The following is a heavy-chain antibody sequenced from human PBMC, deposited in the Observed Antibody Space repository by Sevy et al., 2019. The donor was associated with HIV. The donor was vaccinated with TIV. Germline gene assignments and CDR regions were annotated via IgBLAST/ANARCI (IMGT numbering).Heavy chain of an antibody. CDR2: TRYDGSNK. D-gene: IGHD3-10*01. Sequence: GGSLRLSCAASGFTFSSYGMHWVRQAPGKGLEWVAFTRYDGSNKYYADSVKGRFTISRDNSKNTLYLQMNSLRAEDTAVYYCAILAEGITMVRGNYYMDVWGKGTTVTVSS. V-gene: IGHV3-30*02. CDR3: AILAEGITMVRGNYYMDV. J-gene: IGHJ6*03. CDR1: GFTFSSYG.